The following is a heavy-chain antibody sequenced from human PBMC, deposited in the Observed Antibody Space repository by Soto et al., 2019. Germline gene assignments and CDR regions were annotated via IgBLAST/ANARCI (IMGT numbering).Heavy chain of an antibody. CDR2: ISYTGRT. V-gene: IGHV4-31*03. D-gene: IGHD6-13*01. CDR3: ARVSATGTRWIDP. J-gene: IGHJ5*02. CDR1: GGSINSGAYY. Sequence: QVQLQESGPGLVKPSQTLSLTCSVSGGSINSGAYYWGWIRQHPGKGLEWIGYISYTGRTYSNPPIQSRVTIALDMSESQFSLKLTSVTAADTAASFCARVSATGTRWIDPWGQGTLVTVSP.